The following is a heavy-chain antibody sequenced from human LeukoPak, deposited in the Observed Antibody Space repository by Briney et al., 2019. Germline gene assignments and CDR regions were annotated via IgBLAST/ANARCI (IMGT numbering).Heavy chain of an antibody. CDR2: INHSGST. Sequence: SETLSLTCTVSGDSISSSNSYWGWIRQPPGKGLEWIGEINHSGSTNYNPSLKSRVTISVDTSKNQFSLNLSSVTAADTAVYYCARSRPEQYCSGGSCGVQLDYWGQGTLVTVSS. V-gene: IGHV4-39*07. CDR3: ARSRPEQYCSGGSCGVQLDY. CDR1: GDSISSSNSY. J-gene: IGHJ4*02. D-gene: IGHD2-15*01.